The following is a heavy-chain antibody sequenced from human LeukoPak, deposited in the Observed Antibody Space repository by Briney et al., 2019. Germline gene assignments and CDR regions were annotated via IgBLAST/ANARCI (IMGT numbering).Heavy chain of an antibody. J-gene: IGHJ4*02. CDR3: ARGYYFDY. CDR1: GGSISSGGYY. CDR2: VYHSGST. V-gene: IGHV4-30-2*01. Sequence: SQTLSLTCTVSGGSISSGGYYWSWIRQHPGKGLEWIGYVYHSGSTYYNPSLKSRVTISVDRSKNQFSLKLSSVTAADTAVYYCARGYYFDYWGQGTLVTVSS.